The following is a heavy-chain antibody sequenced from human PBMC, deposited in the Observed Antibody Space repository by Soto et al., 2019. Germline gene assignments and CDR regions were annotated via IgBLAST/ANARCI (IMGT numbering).Heavy chain of an antibody. CDR3: AKYWHSYSSNYFRGLGV. D-gene: IGHD3-16*02. Sequence: PQRVSKNASDDTFTTHGIRWMLQMPGKGLEWMGIIYPGDSDTRYSPSFRGQVTISADRSINTAYLQWSSLKASDTAIYYCAKYWHSYSSNYFRGLGVRGQGTTGTVSS. V-gene: IGHV5-51*01. J-gene: IGHJ6*02. CDR1: DDTFTTHG. CDR2: IYPGDSDT.